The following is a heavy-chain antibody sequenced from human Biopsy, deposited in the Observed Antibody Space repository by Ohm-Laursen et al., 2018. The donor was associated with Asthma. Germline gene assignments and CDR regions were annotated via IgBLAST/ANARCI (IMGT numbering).Heavy chain of an antibody. V-gene: IGHV1-3*04. CDR1: GYNFISFA. CDR2: VNTGNGDT. CDR3: ARTYYDFLTGQVKDVFGV. J-gene: IGHJ3*01. D-gene: IGHD3-9*01. Sequence: ASVKVSCNTSGYNFISFAIHWVRQAPGQRLEWMGWVNTGNGDTKYSQKFQGRVTITRDTSASTAYMELRSLQSEDTATYCCARTYYDFLTGQVKDVFGVWGQGTMVTVSS.